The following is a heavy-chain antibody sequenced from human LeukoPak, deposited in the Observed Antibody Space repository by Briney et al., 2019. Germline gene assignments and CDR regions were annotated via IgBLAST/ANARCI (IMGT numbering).Heavy chain of an antibody. V-gene: IGHV3-23*01. CDR3: AKLFNGYSNFDY. Sequence: GGSLGLSCAASGFTFSSYAMSWDRQAPGKGLEWVSAISGSGGSTYYADSVKGRFTISRDNSKNTLYLQMNSLRAEDTAVYYCAKLFNGYSNFDYWGQGTLVTVSS. CDR1: GFTFSSYA. D-gene: IGHD3-22*01. J-gene: IGHJ4*02. CDR2: ISGSGGST.